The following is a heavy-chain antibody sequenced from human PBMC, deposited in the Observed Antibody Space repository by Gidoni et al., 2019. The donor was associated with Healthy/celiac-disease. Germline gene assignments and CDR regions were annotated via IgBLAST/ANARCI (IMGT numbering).Heavy chain of an antibody. D-gene: IGHD1-26*01. CDR2: ISSSGSPI. CDR1: GLPFRAHY. J-gene: IGHJ3*02. CDR3: ARDKVGIVGATGAFDI. V-gene: IGHV3-11*01. Sequence: QVQRVESGGGWVKPGGSRRLSCGPSGLPFRAHYLSWIGQATGRGLEWVSYISSSGSPISYADSVKGRFTISRDNAKNSLYLQMNSLRAEDTAVYYCARDKVGIVGATGAFDIWGQGTMVTVSS.